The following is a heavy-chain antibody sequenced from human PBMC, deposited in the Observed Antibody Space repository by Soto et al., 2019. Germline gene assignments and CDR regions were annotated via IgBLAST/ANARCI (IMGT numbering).Heavy chain of an antibody. J-gene: IGHJ4*02. V-gene: IGHV3-23*01. Sequence: EVQLLESGGGLVQPGGSLRLSCAASGFTFSNYVMGWVRQAPGRGLEWVSGISVSGGSTFYVDSVKGRFTISRDNSKNTLYLQMHSLRAEDTAIYCCMKGWLDYWGQGTLVTVSS. CDR1: GFTFSNYV. CDR2: ISVSGGST. CDR3: MKGWLDY. D-gene: IGHD6-19*01.